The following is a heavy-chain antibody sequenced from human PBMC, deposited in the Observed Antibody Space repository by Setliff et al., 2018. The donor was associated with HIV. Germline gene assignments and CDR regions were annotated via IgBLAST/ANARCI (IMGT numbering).Heavy chain of an antibody. J-gene: IGHJ4*02. V-gene: IGHV3-23*01. CDR3: AKDPRAAVATICDY. CDR1: GFTFSNYW. Sequence: LRLSCAASGFTFSNYWMNWVRQAPGKGLEWVSAISGSGGSTYYADSVKGRFTISRDNSKNTLYLQMNSLRAEDTAVYYCAKDPRAAVATICDYWGQGTLVTVSS. D-gene: IGHD5-12*01. CDR2: ISGSGGST.